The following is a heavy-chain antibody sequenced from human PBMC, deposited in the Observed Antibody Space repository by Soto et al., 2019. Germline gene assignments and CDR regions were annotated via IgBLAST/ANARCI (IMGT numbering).Heavy chain of an antibody. CDR2: IIPIFGTA. D-gene: IGHD3-9*01. Sequence: SVKVSCKASGGTFSSDAISWVRQAPGQGLEWMGGIIPIFGTANYAQKFQGRVTIAADTSTSTTYMELSSLTSEDTAVYYCARDQAPIYHDAFDIWGQGTMVTVSS. CDR1: GGTFSSDA. CDR3: ARDQAPIYHDAFDI. J-gene: IGHJ3*02. V-gene: IGHV1-69*06.